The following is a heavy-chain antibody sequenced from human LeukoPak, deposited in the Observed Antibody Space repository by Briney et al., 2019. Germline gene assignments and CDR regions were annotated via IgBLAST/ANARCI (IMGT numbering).Heavy chain of an antibody. Sequence: GGSLRLSCAASGFTFSSYGMHWVRQAPGKGLEWVAVIWYDGSNKYYADSVKGRFTISRDNSKNTLYLQMNSLRAEDTAVYYCARTYGSGSYGYFDYWGQGTLVTVSS. V-gene: IGHV3-33*01. CDR1: GFTFSSYG. D-gene: IGHD3-10*01. J-gene: IGHJ4*02. CDR3: ARTYGSGSYGYFDY. CDR2: IWYDGSNK.